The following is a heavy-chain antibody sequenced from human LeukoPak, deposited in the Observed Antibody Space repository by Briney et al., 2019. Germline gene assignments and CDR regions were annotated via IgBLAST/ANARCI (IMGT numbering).Heavy chain of an antibody. CDR1: GGSVSSGSHY. J-gene: IGHJ4*02. CDR3: ARTAYGSGWYPGYFDY. V-gene: IGHV4-61*01. Sequence: SETLSLTCTVSGGSVSSGSHYWSWIRQPPGKGLEWIGYIYYSGSTNYNSSLKSRVTISVDTSKNQFSLKLRSVTAADTAVYYCARTAYGSGWYPGYFDYWGQGTLVTVSS. D-gene: IGHD6-19*01. CDR2: IYYSGST.